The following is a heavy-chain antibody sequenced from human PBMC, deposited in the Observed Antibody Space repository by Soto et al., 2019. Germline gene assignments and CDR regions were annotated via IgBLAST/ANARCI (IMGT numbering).Heavy chain of an antibody. CDR1: GFSIISSSYY. V-gene: IGHV4-39*02. CDR2: IYYSGST. D-gene: IGHD4-17*01. CDR3: ARDYGDYVIAVDNWFDP. J-gene: IGHJ5*02. Sequence: PSETLSLTCTVSGFSIISSSYYWGWIRQPPGKGLEWIGSIYYSGSTYYNPSLKSRVTISVDTSKNQFSLKLSSVTAADTAVYYCARDYGDYVIAVDNWFDPWGQGTLVTVSS.